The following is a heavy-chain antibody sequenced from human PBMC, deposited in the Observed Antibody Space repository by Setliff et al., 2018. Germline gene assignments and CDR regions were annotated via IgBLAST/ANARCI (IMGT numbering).Heavy chain of an antibody. V-gene: IGHV1-18*01. Sequence: ASVKVSCKASGYTFTNYGITWVRQAPGQGLEWMGWINNYNTNTKYAQKLQGRVTMTTDTSTSTAYMELRSLRSDDTAVYYCARDGAYCSGGSCYSFDYWGQGTPVTVSS. D-gene: IGHD2-15*01. CDR1: GYTFTNYG. CDR2: INNYNTNT. J-gene: IGHJ4*02. CDR3: ARDGAYCSGGSCYSFDY.